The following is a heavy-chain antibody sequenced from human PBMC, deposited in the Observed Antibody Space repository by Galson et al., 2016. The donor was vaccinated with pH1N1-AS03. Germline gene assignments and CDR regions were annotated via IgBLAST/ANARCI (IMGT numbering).Heavy chain of an antibody. D-gene: IGHD4/OR15-4a*01. Sequence: SVKVSCKASGGIFSSYAFSWVRQAPGQGLEWMGGVIPIFGTTNYAQKFQGRVTITADKSTSTAYMELRSLRSDDTAVYYCARAMVPTTYYGMDVWGQGTTVTVSS. CDR2: VIPIFGTT. CDR1: GGIFSSYA. V-gene: IGHV1-69*06. CDR3: ARAMVPTTYYGMDV. J-gene: IGHJ6*02.